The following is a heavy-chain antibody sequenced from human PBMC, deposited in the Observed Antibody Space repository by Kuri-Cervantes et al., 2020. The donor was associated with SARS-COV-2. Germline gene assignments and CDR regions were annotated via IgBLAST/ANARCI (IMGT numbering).Heavy chain of an antibody. CDR1: GYSFTTYW. D-gene: IGHD4-17*01. CDR2: IYPGDSDT. CDR3: ARRAYGEQVDYYYMDV. V-gene: IGHV5-51*01. J-gene: IGHJ6*03. Sequence: GESLKISCKGSGYSFTTYWIGWVRQMPGKGLEWMGIIYPGDSDTRYSPSSQGQVTISADKSISTAFLQWSSLKASDTAIYYCARRAYGEQVDYYYMDVWGKGTTVTVSS.